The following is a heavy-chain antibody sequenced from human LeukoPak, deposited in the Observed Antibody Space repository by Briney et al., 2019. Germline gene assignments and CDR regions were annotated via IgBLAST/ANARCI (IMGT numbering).Heavy chain of an antibody. V-gene: IGHV1-69*05. CDR2: IIPIFGTA. Sequence: ASVKVSRKASGGTFSSYAISWVRQAPGQGLEWMGGIIPIFGTANYAQKFQGRVTITTDESTSTAYMELSSLRSEDTAVYYCASGSRYYYYMDVWGKGTTVTVSS. CDR3: ASGSRYYYYMDV. J-gene: IGHJ6*03. D-gene: IGHD3-10*01. CDR1: GGTFSSYA.